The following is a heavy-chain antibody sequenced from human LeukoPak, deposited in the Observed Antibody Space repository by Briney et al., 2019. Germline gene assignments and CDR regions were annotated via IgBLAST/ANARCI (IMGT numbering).Heavy chain of an antibody. Sequence: VASVKVSCKASGYTFTGYYMHWVRQAPGQGLEWMGWINPNSGGTNYAQKFRGRVTMTKDTSISTAYMELSGLTSDDTAVYYCARDGSFDYWGQGTLVTVSS. CDR3: ARDGSFDY. CDR1: GYTFTGYY. J-gene: IGHJ4*02. CDR2: INPNSGGT. V-gene: IGHV1-2*02. D-gene: IGHD5-12*01.